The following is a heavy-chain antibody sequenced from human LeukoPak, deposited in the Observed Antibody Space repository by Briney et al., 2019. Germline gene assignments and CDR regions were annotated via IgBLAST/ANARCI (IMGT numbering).Heavy chain of an antibody. CDR2: IIPIFGTA. Sequence: SVKVSCKASGGTFSSYAISWVRQAPGQGLEWMGRIIPIFGTANYAQKFQGRVTITTDESTSTAYMELSSLRSEDTAVYYCARDDLYDYVWGSYRAAAFDIWSQGTMVTVST. V-gene: IGHV1-69*05. D-gene: IGHD3-16*02. J-gene: IGHJ3*02. CDR3: ARDDLYDYVWGSYRAAAFDI. CDR1: GGTFSSYA.